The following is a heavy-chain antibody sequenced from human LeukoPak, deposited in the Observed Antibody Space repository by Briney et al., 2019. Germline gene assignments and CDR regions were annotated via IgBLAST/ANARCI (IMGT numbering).Heavy chain of an antibody. CDR1: GGSISSSSYC. CDR3: ARGLRYLETWFDP. D-gene: IGHD3-3*01. J-gene: IGHJ5*02. V-gene: IGHV4-39*07. Sequence: SETLSLTCTVSGGSISSSSYCWGWIRQPPGKGLEWIGSIYYSGSTYYNPSLKSRVTISVDTSKNQFSLKLSSVTAADTAVYYCARGLRYLETWFDPWGQGTLVTVSS. CDR2: IYYSGST.